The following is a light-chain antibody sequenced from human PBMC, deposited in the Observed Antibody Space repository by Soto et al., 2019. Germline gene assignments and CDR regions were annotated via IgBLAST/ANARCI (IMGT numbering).Light chain of an antibody. CDR2: NVY. J-gene: IGLJ1*01. Sequence: QSALTQPASVSGSPGQSITISCTGTSSDVGAYNFVSWHQQHPGKAPKLMIYNVYDRPSGISYRFSGSKSGNTASLTISGLQGEDKADYYCSAYTVSRTYVFGTGTKVT. V-gene: IGLV2-14*03. CDR3: SAYTVSRTYV. CDR1: SSDVGAYNF.